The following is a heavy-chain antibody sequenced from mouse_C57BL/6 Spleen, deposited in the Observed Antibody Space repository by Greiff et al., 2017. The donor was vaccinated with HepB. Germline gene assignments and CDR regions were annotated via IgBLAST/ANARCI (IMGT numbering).Heavy chain of an antibody. CDR3: AGGRGYYAMDY. J-gene: IGHJ4*01. CDR1: GYTFTSYW. V-gene: IGHV1-64*01. Sequence: QVQLQQPGAELVKPGASVRLSCKASGYTFTSYWMHWVKQRPGQGLEWIGMIHPNSGSTNYNEKFKSKATLTVDKSSSTAYMQLSSLTSEDSAVYYCAGGRGYYAMDYWGQGTSVTVSS. CDR2: IHPNSGST.